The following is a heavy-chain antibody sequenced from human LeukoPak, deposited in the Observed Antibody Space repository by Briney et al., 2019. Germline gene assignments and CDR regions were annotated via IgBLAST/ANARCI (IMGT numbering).Heavy chain of an antibody. CDR3: ARGVGATVPIDY. CDR2: IKQDGSEK. CDR1: GFTVSSNS. J-gene: IGHJ4*02. V-gene: IGHV3-7*04. Sequence: PGGSLRLSCTVSGFTVSSNSMSWVRQAPGKGLEWVANIKQDGSEKYYVDSVKGRFTISRDNAKNSLYLQMNSLRAEDTAVYYCARGVGATVPIDYWGQGTLVTVSS. D-gene: IGHD1-26*01.